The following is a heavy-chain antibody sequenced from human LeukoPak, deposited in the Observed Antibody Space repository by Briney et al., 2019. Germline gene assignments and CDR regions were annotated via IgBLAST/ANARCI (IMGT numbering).Heavy chain of an antibody. D-gene: IGHD2-2*01. CDR3: ARDRDVVVPAAFRDYDAFDI. CDR2: IIPIFGTA. Sequence: SVKVSCKASGGTFSSYAISWVRQAPGQGLEWMGGIIPIFGTANFAQKFQGRVTITADESTSTAYVELSSLRSEDTAVYYRARDRDVVVPAAFRDYDAFDIWGQGTVVTVSS. CDR1: GGTFSSYA. V-gene: IGHV1-69*13. J-gene: IGHJ3*02.